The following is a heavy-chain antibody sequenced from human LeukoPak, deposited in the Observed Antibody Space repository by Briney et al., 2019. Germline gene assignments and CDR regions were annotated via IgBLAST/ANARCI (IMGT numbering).Heavy chain of an antibody. V-gene: IGHV3-11*01. Sequence: GGSLRLSCAASGFTFSDYYISWIRQAPGKGLEWVSYISSSGSTIYYADSVKGRFTISRDNARNSLYLQMTSLRAEDTAMYYCATPLDYRDSSGFHQGGDWGQGTLVTVSS. CDR3: ATPLDYRDSSGFHQGGD. CDR1: GFTFSDYY. J-gene: IGHJ4*02. D-gene: IGHD3-22*01. CDR2: ISSSGSTI.